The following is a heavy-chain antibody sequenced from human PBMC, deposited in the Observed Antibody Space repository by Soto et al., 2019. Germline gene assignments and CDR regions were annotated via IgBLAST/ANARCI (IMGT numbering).Heavy chain of an antibody. V-gene: IGHV1-18*04. J-gene: IGHJ4*02. CDR2: ISAYNGDT. D-gene: IGHD1-1*01. CDR3: ARTHWQPDYLEGFDF. CDR1: GYTFTSPG. Sequence: ASVKVSCKTAGYTFTSPGISWGRWAPGRRLERMGWISAYNGDTKYAQRGQDRVSMTTYTSTATAYIELRRLRFHDTAISFCARTHWQPDYLEGFDFCGQGTPGTVSS.